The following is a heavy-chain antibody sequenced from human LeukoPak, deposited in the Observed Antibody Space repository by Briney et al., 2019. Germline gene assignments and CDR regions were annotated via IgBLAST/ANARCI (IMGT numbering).Heavy chain of an antibody. J-gene: IGHJ4*02. Sequence: SETLSLTCAVYGGSFSGYYWSWIRQPPGKGLEWIGEINHSGSTYYNPSLKSRVTISVDTSKNQFSLKLSSVTAADTAVYYCARPGSYGDYVFDYWGQGTLVTVSS. D-gene: IGHD4-17*01. CDR3: ARPGSYGDYVFDY. CDR1: GGSFSGYY. V-gene: IGHV4-34*01. CDR2: INHSGST.